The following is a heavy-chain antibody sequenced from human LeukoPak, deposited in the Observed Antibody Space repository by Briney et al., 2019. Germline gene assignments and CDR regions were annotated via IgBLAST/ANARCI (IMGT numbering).Heavy chain of an antibody. J-gene: IGHJ6*03. CDR1: GGSISSFY. Sequence: SETLSLTCTVSGGSISSFYWSWIRQPPGKGLEWIGYIHASGSTNYNPSLKSRVTISVDTSKNQFSLKLSSVTAADTAVYYCARAIVVVPAATNYYYYMDVWGKGTTVTVSS. CDR2: IHASGST. CDR3: ARAIVVVPAATNYYYYMDV. D-gene: IGHD2-2*01. V-gene: IGHV4-59*01.